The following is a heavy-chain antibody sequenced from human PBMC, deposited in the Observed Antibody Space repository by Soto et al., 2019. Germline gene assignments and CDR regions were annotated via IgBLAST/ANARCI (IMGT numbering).Heavy chain of an antibody. J-gene: IGHJ4*02. Sequence: EVQLVESGGGLVQPGRSLRLSCAASGFTFDDYAMHWVRQAPGKGLEWVSGISWNSGSIGYADSVKGRFTISRDNAKNSLYLQMNSLSAEDTAVYYCAKDTPQEWLLVFDYWGQGTLVTVSS. CDR2: ISWNSGSI. CDR3: AKDTPQEWLLVFDY. V-gene: IGHV3-9*01. D-gene: IGHD3-3*01. CDR1: GFTFDDYA.